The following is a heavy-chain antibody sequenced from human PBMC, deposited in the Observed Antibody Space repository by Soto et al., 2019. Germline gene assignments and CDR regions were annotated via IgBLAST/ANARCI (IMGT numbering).Heavy chain of an antibody. V-gene: IGHV1-18*01. CDR1: GYSFTSYG. J-gene: IGHJ4*02. CDR3: VRDRRDNSGYYYAY. D-gene: IGHD3-22*01. CDR2: ISAYSANT. Sequence: QVQLVQSGAEVKKPGASVKVSCKASGYSFTSYGISWVRQAPGQGLEWMGWISAYSANTNYAQKLQGRVTMTTDTSTSTAYMEMRSRRYDDTAVYYCVRDRRDNSGYYYAYWGQGTLVTVSS.